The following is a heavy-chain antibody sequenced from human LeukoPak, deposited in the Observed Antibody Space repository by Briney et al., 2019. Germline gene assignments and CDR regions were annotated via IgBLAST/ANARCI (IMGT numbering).Heavy chain of an antibody. CDR3: AREYSYGAFDF. J-gene: IGHJ4*02. V-gene: IGHV3-72*01. D-gene: IGHD5-18*01. CDR2: ISNKANSYVT. CDR1: GFTFSDHY. Sequence: LRLSCAASGFTFSDHYMYFVRPAPGEVLEWVGRISNKANSYVTEYDASLNSRIIIARDDSKKQLYRQINSLTTEYTAVYYCAREYSYGAFDFWGQGTLVTVSS.